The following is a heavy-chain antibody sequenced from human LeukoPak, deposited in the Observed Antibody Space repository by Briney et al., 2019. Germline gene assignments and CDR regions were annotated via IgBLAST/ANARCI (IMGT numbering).Heavy chain of an antibody. V-gene: IGHV3-15*01. J-gene: IGHJ6*02. CDR3: TTEGYPYGFHGLGV. Sequence: WVRQAPGKGLEWVGRIKRNTDGGTTEYGAPVKGRFSISRDDPKNTLFLQMSSLETEDTAVYYCTTEGYPYGFHGLGVWGQGTTVTVSS. CDR2: IKRNTDGGTT. D-gene: IGHD5-18*01.